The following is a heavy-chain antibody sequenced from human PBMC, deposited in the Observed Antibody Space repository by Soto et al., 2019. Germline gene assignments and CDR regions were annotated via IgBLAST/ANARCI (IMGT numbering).Heavy chain of an antibody. CDR3: ARDNSGNSGWYFDL. V-gene: IGHV3-48*01. CDR2: ISSSSITL. Sequence: GGSLRLSCAASGFTFSSYGMNWVRQAPGKGLEWLSYISSSSITLYYADSVKGRFTISRDNAKNSLYLQMNSLRAEDTAVYYCARDNSGNSGWYFDLWGRGTLVTVSS. J-gene: IGHJ2*01. CDR1: GFTFSSYG. D-gene: IGHD3-22*01.